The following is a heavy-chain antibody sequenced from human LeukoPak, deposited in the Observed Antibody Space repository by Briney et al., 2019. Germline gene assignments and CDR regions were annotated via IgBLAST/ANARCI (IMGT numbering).Heavy chain of an antibody. J-gene: IGHJ4*02. D-gene: IGHD3-10*01. CDR1: GGSFSGYC. V-gene: IGHV4-34*01. CDR3: ARGNGGPSQY. Sequence: SETLSLTCAVYGGSFSGYCWSWIRQPPGKGLEWIGEINHSGSTNYNPSLKSRVTISVDTSKNQFSLKLSSVTAADTAVYYCARGNGGPSQYWGQGTLVTVSS. CDR2: INHSGST.